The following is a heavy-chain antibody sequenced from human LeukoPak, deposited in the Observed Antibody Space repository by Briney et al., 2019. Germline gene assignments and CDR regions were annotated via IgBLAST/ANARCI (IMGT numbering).Heavy chain of an antibody. V-gene: IGHV3-11*04. J-gene: IGHJ4*02. CDR2: ISSSSSTI. CDR3: ARRPGYYDSSN. D-gene: IGHD3-22*01. CDR1: GGSFSGYY. Sequence: LSLTCAVYGGSFSGYYWSWIRQPPGKGLEWVSYISSSSSTIYYADSVKGRFTISRDNAKNSLYLQMNSLRAEDTAVYYCARRPGYYDSSNWGQGTLVTVSS.